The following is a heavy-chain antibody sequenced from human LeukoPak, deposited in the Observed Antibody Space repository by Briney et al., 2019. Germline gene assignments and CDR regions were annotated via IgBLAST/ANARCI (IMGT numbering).Heavy chain of an antibody. CDR3: ARGGYNSAFLDS. CDR1: GFIISNYA. V-gene: IGHV3-64*04. D-gene: IGHD6-19*01. CDR2: ISANGGST. J-gene: IGHJ4*02. Sequence: GGSLRLSCSASGFIISNYAMHWVRQAPGKGLEYVSAISANGGSTYYADSVKGRLTISRDNAKDSLYLQLNSLRAEDTSVYYCARGGYNSAFLDSWGQGTLVSVS.